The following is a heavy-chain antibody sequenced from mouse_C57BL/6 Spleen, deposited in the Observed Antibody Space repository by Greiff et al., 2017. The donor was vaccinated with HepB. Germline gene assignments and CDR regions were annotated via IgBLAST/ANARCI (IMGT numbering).Heavy chain of an antibody. CDR1: GYAFSSSW. V-gene: IGHV1-82*01. J-gene: IGHJ3*01. CDR3: AQIYYDYDGPWFAY. CDR2: IYPGDGDT. Sequence: VQRVESGPELVKPGASVKISCKASGYAFSSSWMNWVKQRPGKGLEWIGRIYPGDGDTNYNGKFKGKATLTADKSSSTAYMQLSSLTSEDSAVYFCAQIYYDYDGPWFAYWGQGTLVTVSA. D-gene: IGHD2-4*01.